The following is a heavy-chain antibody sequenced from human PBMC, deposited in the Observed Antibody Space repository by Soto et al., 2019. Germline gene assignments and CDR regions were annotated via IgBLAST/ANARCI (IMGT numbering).Heavy chain of an antibody. CDR1: GFTFSSYG. CDR2: IWYDGSNK. D-gene: IGHD6-6*01. Sequence: SLRLSCAASGFTFSSYGMHWVRQAPGKGLEWVAVIWYDGSNKYYADSVKGRFTISRDNSKNTLYLQMNSLRAEDTAVYYCARDIAARPHYGMDVWGQGTTVTVSS. J-gene: IGHJ6*02. CDR3: ARDIAARPHYGMDV. V-gene: IGHV3-33*01.